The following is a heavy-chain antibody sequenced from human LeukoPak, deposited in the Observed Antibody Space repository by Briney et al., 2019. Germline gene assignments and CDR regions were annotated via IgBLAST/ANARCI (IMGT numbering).Heavy chain of an antibody. CDR1: GFTFSDHY. CDR3: ARAYYDILTGEIDYGMDV. Sequence: PGGSLRLSCAASGFTFSDHYMSWIRQAPGKGLEWVSYISSSSSYTNYADSVKGRFTISRDNAKNSLYLQMNSLRAEDTAVYYCARAYYDILTGEIDYGMDVWGKGTTVTVSS. V-gene: IGHV3-11*06. J-gene: IGHJ6*04. CDR2: ISSSSSYT. D-gene: IGHD3-9*01.